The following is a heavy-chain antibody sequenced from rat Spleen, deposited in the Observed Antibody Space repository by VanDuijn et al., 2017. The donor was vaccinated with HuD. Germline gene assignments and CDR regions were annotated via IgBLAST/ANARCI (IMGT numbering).Heavy chain of an antibody. J-gene: IGHJ2*01. CDR3: ARELIYGYYFDY. CDR2: IWNTGGT. Sequence: QVQLMESGPGLVQPSQTLSLTCTVAGFSLTSYNVHWVRQFPGRGLEWMGVIWNTGGTRYNSALKSRLSISKDTSKNQVFLKMNSLRTEDTATYYCARELIYGYYFDYWGQGVVVTVSS. CDR1: GFSLTSYN. D-gene: IGHD1-4*01. V-gene: IGHV2-41*01.